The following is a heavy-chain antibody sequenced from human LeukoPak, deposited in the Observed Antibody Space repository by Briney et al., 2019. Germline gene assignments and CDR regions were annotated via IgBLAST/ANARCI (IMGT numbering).Heavy chain of an antibody. CDR1: GGSISSYY. V-gene: IGHV4-4*07. CDR3: ASSRTIVGAAYFDY. CDR2: IYTGGST. J-gene: IGHJ4*02. D-gene: IGHD1-26*01. Sequence: PSETLSLTCTVSGGSISSYYWSWIRQPAGKGLEWIGRIYTGGSTNYNPSLKSRVTMSADTSKNQFSLKLSSVTAADTAVYYCASSRTIVGAAYFDYWGQGTLVTVSS.